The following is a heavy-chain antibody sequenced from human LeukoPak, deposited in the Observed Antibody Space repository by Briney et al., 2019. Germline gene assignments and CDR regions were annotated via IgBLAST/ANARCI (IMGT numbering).Heavy chain of an antibody. J-gene: IGHJ4*02. V-gene: IGHV3-23*01. D-gene: IGHD2-2*01. CDR3: AKDQALSLSSSRALDY. CDR2: ISSSGGSP. Sequence: GGSLRLSCVASGFTFSTYALSWVRQAPGKGLEWVSAISSSGGSPYYADSVNGRFTISRDNSENTLYLQMNSLRAEDTALYYCAKDQALSLSSSRALDYWGQGTLVTVSS. CDR1: GFTFSTYA.